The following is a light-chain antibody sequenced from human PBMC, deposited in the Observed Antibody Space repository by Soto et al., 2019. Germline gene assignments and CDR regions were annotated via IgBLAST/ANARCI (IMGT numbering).Light chain of an antibody. CDR2: DVT. Sequence: QSVLTQPASVSGSPGQSITISCTGTSSDVGAYDYVSWYQQHPGKAPKLMIYDVTNRPSGVSDRFSGSKSGNTASLTISGLHTEDEADDHCSSYTRSSTLVFGGGTKVTVL. CDR3: SSYTRSSTLV. J-gene: IGLJ2*01. CDR1: SSDVGAYDY. V-gene: IGLV2-14*01.